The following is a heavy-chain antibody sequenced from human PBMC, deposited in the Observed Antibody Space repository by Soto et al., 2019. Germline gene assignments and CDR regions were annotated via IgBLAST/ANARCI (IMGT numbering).Heavy chain of an antibody. CDR3: AQDRSSGDPYYYYYGMDV. D-gene: IGHD3-22*01. V-gene: IGHV3-30*18. CDR2: ISYDGSNK. Sequence: SCRACGFTFCSYGTQWVRRAPGGGRECVVSISYDGSNKYYAYSVEGRFTISRDNSKNTLHLQINSLRSDDTAVYYRAQDRSSGDPYYYYYGMDVWGQGTTVAVPS. CDR1: GFTFCSYG. J-gene: IGHJ6*01.